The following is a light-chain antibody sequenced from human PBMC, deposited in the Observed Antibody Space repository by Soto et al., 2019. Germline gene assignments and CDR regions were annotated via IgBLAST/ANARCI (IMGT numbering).Light chain of an antibody. CDR3: MQALQTPLT. V-gene: IGKV2-28*01. Sequence: EIVMTQSPLSLSVTPGESASISCRSSQSLLHSNGNNYFDWYLQKPGQSPQLLIYLGSNRASGVPDRCSGSGSGTDFTLKISRVEAEDVGVYYCMQALQTPLTFGQGTRRESK. CDR2: LGS. CDR1: QSLLHSNGNNY. J-gene: IGKJ5*01.